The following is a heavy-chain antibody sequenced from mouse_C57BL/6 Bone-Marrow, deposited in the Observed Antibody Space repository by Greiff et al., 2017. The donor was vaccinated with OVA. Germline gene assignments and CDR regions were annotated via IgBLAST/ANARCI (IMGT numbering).Heavy chain of an antibody. V-gene: IGHV1-59*01. Sequence: QVQLQQPGAELVRPGTSVKLSCKASGYTFTSYWMHWVKQRTGQGLEWIGVIDPSDSYTNYNQKFKGKATLTVDTSSSTAYMQLSSLTSEDSAVYYCAISSYYGSSYWYFYVWGTGTTVTVSS. CDR3: AISSYYGSSYWYFYV. J-gene: IGHJ1*03. CDR1: GYTFTSYW. D-gene: IGHD1-1*01. CDR2: IDPSDSYT.